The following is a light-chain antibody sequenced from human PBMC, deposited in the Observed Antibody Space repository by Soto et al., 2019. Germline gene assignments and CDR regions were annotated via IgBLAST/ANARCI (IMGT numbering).Light chain of an antibody. V-gene: IGLV3-21*04. Sequence: SYELTQPPSVSVAPGKTARITCGGNNIGSKSVHWYQQKPGQAPVLVIYYDSDRPSGIPERFSGSNSRNTATLTISRVEAGDEADYYCQVWDSSSDPFYVFGTGTKVTVL. J-gene: IGLJ1*01. CDR2: YDS. CDR1: NIGSKS. CDR3: QVWDSSSDPFYV.